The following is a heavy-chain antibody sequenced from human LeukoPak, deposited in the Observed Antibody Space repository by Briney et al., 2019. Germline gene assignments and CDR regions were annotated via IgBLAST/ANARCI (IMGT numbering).Heavy chain of an antibody. CDR3: ATDGGGDYYIQH. V-gene: IGHV1-2*02. D-gene: IGHD4-17*01. CDR1: GYTFTSYG. Sequence: ASVKVSCKASGYTFTSYGISWVRQAPGQGLEWMGWINPKSGDTNYAQKFQGRVTMTRDTSISTGYMELSRLRSDDTAVYYCATDGGGDYYIQHWGQGTLVTVSS. CDR2: INPKSGDT. J-gene: IGHJ1*01.